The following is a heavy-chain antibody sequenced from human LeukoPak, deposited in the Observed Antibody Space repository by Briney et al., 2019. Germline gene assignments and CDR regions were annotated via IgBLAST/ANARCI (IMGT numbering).Heavy chain of an antibody. D-gene: IGHD3-3*01. J-gene: IGHJ4*02. Sequence: SETLSLTCTVSGGSISSGGYYWSWIRQPPGKGLEWIGEINHSGSTNYNPSLKSRATISVDTSKNQFSLKLSSVTAADTAVYYCARGQAPYYDFWSAWGQGTLVTVSS. CDR1: GGSISSGGYY. CDR2: INHSGST. V-gene: IGHV4-39*07. CDR3: ARGQAPYYDFWSA.